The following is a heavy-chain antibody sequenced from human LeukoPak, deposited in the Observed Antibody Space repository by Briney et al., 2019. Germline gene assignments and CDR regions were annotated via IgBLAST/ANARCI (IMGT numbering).Heavy chain of an antibody. J-gene: IGHJ4*02. CDR3: ARVPGPTYDYDSSGYYFNY. D-gene: IGHD3-22*01. V-gene: IGHV1-2*06. Sequence: GASVEVSCKASGYTFTGYYMHWVRQAPGQGLEWMGRINPNSGGTNYAQKFQGRVTMTRDTSISTAYMELSRLRSDDTAVYYCARVPGPTYDYDSSGYYFNYWGQGTLVTVSS. CDR1: GYTFTGYY. CDR2: INPNSGGT.